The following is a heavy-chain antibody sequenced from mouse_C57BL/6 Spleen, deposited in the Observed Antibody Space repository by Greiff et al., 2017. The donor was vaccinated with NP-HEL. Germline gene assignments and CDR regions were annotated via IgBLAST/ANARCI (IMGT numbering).Heavy chain of an antibody. J-gene: IGHJ2*01. CDR1: GYTFTDYN. CDR3: ARDYGSPYYFDY. V-gene: IGHV1-22*01. CDR2: INPNNGGT. D-gene: IGHD1-1*01. Sequence: VQLKQSGPELVKPGASVKMSCKASGYTFTDYNMHWVKQSHGKSLEWIGYINPNNGGTSYNQKFKGKATLTVNKSSSTAYMELRSLTSEDSAVYYCARDYGSPYYFDYWGQGTTLTVSS.